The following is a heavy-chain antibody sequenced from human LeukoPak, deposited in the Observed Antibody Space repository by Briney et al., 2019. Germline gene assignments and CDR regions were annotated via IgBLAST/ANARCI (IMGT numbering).Heavy chain of an antibody. D-gene: IGHD2-2*01. CDR3: ARGWASSWYYFDF. V-gene: IGHV4-59*01. CDR1: GGSMRNYY. CDR2: TYDSGSS. Sequence: KPSETLSLTCAVSGGSMRNYYWSWIRQPPGKGLEWIGYTYDSGSSSYNPSLRSRVSISIDTSKNQFSLNLSSVTAADTAVYYCARGWASSWYYFDFRGQGTLVTVSS. J-gene: IGHJ4*02.